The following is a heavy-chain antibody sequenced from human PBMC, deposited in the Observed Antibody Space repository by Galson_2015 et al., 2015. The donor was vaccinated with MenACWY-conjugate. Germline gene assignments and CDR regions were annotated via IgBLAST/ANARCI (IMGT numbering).Heavy chain of an antibody. Sequence: SLRLSCAASGFAFSRFGMHWVRQAPGKGLEWVALMSYPESVEFYGDSVRGRFTISRDNSMNTLYLQMNSLRAEDTAIYYCAKEKLEYYSHGFHRFDIWGQGTMVTVSS. CDR1: GFAFSRFG. J-gene: IGHJ3*02. V-gene: IGHV3-30*18. D-gene: IGHD2/OR15-2a*01. CDR3: AKEKLEYYSHGFHRFDI. CDR2: MSYPESVE.